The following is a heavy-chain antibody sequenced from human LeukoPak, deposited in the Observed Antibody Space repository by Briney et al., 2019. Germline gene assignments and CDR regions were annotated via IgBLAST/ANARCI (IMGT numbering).Heavy chain of an antibody. D-gene: IGHD1-1*01. CDR2: IGTASDT. V-gene: IGHV3-13*01. CDR1: GFTFSSFD. CDR3: ARGPPRGKYYYMDV. Sequence: GGSLRLSCAASGFTFSSFDMHWVRQPTGQGLEWVSTIGTASDTYYPGSVEGRFTLSTDNAKNSLYLQMNSLTAGDTAVYYCARGPPRGKYYYMDVWGKGTTVTVSS. J-gene: IGHJ6*03.